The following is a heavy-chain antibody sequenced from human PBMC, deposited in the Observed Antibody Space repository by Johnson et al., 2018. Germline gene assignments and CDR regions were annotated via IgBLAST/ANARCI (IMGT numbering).Heavy chain of an antibody. CDR2: ISYDGSNK. V-gene: IGHV3-30*18. CDR3: ANGRDPYYYYYMDV. D-gene: IGHD1-26*01. CDR1: GFTFSSYG. J-gene: IGHJ6*03. Sequence: QVQLVESGGGVVQPGRSLRLSCAASGFTFSSYGMHWVRQAPGKGLEWVAVISYDGSNKYYADSVKGRFTISRDNSKNTLYLQMNSLSAEDTAVYYCANGRDPYYYYYMDVWGKGTTVTVSS.